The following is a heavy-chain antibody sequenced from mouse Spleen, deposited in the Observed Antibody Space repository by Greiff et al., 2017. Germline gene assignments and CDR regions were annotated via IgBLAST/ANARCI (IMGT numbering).Heavy chain of an antibody. D-gene: IGHD2-10*02. CDR1: GYSITSGYY. Sequence: EVQLQESGPGLVKPSQSLSLTCSVTGYSITSGYYWNWIRQFPGNKLEWMGYISYDGSNNYNPSLKNRISITRDTSKNQFFLKLNSVTTEDTATYYCARRRYGNYGYFDYWGQGTTLTVSS. V-gene: IGHV3-6*01. J-gene: IGHJ2*01. CDR3: ARRRYGNYGYFDY. CDR2: ISYDGSN.